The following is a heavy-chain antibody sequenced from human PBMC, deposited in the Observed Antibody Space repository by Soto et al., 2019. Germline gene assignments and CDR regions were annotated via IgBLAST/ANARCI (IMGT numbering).Heavy chain of an antibody. V-gene: IGHV1-18*01. Sequence: QVHLVQSGAEVKKPGASVKVSCRASGYTFTSYVISWVRQAPGQGPEWMGWISAYNGNTNFAQRLQGRVTMTTDTSTSTAYMELRSLRSDDTAVYYCARVVATVAGPYGMDVWGQGTTVTVYS. CDR3: ARVVATVAGPYGMDV. D-gene: IGHD6-19*01. J-gene: IGHJ6*02. CDR2: ISAYNGNT. CDR1: GYTFTSYV.